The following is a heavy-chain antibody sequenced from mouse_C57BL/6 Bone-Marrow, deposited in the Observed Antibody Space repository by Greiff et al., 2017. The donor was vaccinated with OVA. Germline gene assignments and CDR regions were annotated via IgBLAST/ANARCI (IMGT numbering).Heavy chain of an antibody. D-gene: IGHD2-4*01. J-gene: IGHJ3*01. CDR3: TRCWGDYDGWFAY. CDR1: GYTFTDYE. Sequence: VKLQQSGAELVRPGASVTLSCKASGYTFTDYEMHWVKQTPVHGLEWIGAIDPETGGTAYNQKFKGKAILTADKSSSTAYMALRSLTSEDSAVYYCTRCWGDYDGWFAYWGQGTLVTVSA. CDR2: IDPETGGT. V-gene: IGHV1-15*01.